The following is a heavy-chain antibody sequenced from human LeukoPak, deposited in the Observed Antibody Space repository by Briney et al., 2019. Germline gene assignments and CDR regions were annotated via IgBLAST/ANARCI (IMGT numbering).Heavy chain of an antibody. J-gene: IGHJ1*01. V-gene: IGHV2-5*01. D-gene: IGHD3-10*01. CDR1: GFSLNTRGVG. CDR2: IYWHDKK. CDR3: PLDPPTSGKYFQH. Sequence: ESGPTLVKPTQTLTLTCTFSGFSLNTRGVGVGWIRQPPGKALEWLSLIYWHDKKYFSPSLHNRLSITKDASKNQVVLTMTNMAPVNTPTFSCPLDPPTSGKYFQHGGRGALVIVSS.